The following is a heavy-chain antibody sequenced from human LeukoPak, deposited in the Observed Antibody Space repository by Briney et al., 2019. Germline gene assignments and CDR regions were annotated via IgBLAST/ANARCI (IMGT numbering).Heavy chain of an antibody. CDR3: AREYRGEYYFAY. CDR1: GFTFSSYG. J-gene: IGHJ4*02. D-gene: IGHD3-10*01. V-gene: IGHV3-30*03. Sequence: GGSLRLSCAASGFTFSSYGMHWVRQAPGKGLEWVAVISYDGSNKYYADSVKGRFTISRDNSKNTLYLQMNSLRAEDTAVYYCAREYRGEYYFAYWGQGTLVTVSS. CDR2: ISYDGSNK.